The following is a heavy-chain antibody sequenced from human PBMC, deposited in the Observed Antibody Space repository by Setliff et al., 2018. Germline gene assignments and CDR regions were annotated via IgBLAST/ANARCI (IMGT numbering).Heavy chain of an antibody. CDR3: ARDGGEY. D-gene: IGHD3-16*01. V-gene: IGHV3-7*01. Sequence: PSETLSLTCAVYGGSFSGYYWSWVRQAPGKGLEWVANIKEDGSEKYYVDSVKGRFTGSRDNAKKSLYLQMNSLRAEDTAVYYCARDGGEYWGQGTLVTVSS. CDR2: IKEDGSEK. J-gene: IGHJ4*02. CDR1: GGSFSGYY.